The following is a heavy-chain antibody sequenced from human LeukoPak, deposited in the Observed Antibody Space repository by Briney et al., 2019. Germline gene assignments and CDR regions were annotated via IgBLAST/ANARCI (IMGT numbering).Heavy chain of an antibody. CDR2: MNPNSGNT. Sequence: ASVKVSCKASGGTFSSYAISWVRQAPGQGLEWMGWMNPNSGNTGYAQKFQGRVTMTRNTSISTAYMELSSLRSEDTAVYYCARGFYSGDFDIWGQGTMVTVSS. D-gene: IGHD6-19*01. CDR3: ARGFYSGDFDI. J-gene: IGHJ3*02. CDR1: GGTFSSYA. V-gene: IGHV1-8*02.